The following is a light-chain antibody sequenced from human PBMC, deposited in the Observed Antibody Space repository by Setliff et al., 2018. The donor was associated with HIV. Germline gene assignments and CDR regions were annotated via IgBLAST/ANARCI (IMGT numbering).Light chain of an antibody. CDR3: LLQYDSARF. V-gene: IGLV7-43*01. CDR1: TGAVTSDYY. J-gene: IGLJ2*01. Sequence: QAVVTQEPSLTVSPGGTVTLTCASSTGAVTSDYYPYWFQQKAGQAPRALIYNINNKHSWTPARFSGSLLGGKAAQTLSGVQPEDEADYYCLLQYDSARFFGGGTKVTVL. CDR2: NIN.